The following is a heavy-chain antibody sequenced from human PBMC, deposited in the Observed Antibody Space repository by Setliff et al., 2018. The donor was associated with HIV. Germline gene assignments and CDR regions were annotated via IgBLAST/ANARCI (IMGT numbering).Heavy chain of an antibody. D-gene: IGHD1-7*01. J-gene: IGHJ4*02. CDR3: ATYNWNFIVGY. V-gene: IGHV4-38-2*01. Sequence: PSETLSLTCDVSGLSLSSGYYWGWIRQPPGKGLEWIGSIYYSWSTYYNPSLKSRVTISVDTSKNQFSLKLSSVTAADTAVYYCATYNWNFIVGYWGQGTLVTVSS. CDR1: GLSLSSGYY. CDR2: IYYSWST.